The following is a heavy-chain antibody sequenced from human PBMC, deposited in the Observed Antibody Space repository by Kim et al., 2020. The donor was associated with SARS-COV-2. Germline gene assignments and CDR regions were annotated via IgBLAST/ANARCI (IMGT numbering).Heavy chain of an antibody. CDR2: MNPNSGNT. CDR3: ARSAYYDSSGPPVSEY. V-gene: IGHV1-8*01. J-gene: IGHJ4*02. Sequence: ASVKVSCKASGYTFTSYDINWVRQATGQGLEWMGWMNPNSGNTGYAQKFQGRVTMTRNTSISTAYMELSSLRSEDTAVYYCARSAYYDSSGPPVSEYWGQGTLVTVSS. D-gene: IGHD3-22*01. CDR1: GYTFTSYD.